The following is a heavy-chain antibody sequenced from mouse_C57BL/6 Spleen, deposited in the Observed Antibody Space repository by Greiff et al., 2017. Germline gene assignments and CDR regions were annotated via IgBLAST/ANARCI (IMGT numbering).Heavy chain of an antibody. Sequence: EVKLMESGEGLVKPGGSLKLSCAASGFTFSSYAMSWVRQTPEKRLEWVAYISSGGDYIYYADTVKGRFTISRDNARNTLYLQMSSLKSEDTAMYYCTRVRTGTADYWGQGTTLTVSS. CDR2: ISSGGDYI. V-gene: IGHV5-9-1*02. CDR1: GFTFSSYA. D-gene: IGHD4-1*01. CDR3: TRVRTGTADY. J-gene: IGHJ2*01.